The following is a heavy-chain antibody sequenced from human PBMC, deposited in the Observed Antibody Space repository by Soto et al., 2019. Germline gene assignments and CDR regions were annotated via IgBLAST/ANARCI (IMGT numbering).Heavy chain of an antibody. CDR3: ARDHYHYETSGYGSSYGLDV. J-gene: IGHJ6*02. CDR2: IYHSGST. D-gene: IGHD3-22*01. V-gene: IGHV4-30-4*01. Sequence: PSETLSLTCTVSGGSISSGDHYWSWIRQSPGKGLEWIGYIYHSGSTYYNPSLNSRVSMSVDTSKNQFSLRLSSVTAADTAVYYCARDHYHYETSGYGSSYGLDVWGQVTTVT. CDR1: GGSISSGDHY.